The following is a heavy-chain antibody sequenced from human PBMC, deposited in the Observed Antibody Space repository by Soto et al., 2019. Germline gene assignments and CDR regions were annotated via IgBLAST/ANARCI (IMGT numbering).Heavy chain of an antibody. CDR3: ARVLGYCSSTSCYGPTPQQESYYYSYLDV. V-gene: IGHV1-18*01. CDR2: ISAYNGNT. D-gene: IGHD2-2*01. J-gene: IGHJ6*03. Sequence: ASVKVSCKASGYTFTSYGISWVRQAPGQGLEWMGWISAYNGNTNYAQKLQGRVTMTTDTSTSTAYMELRSLRSDDTAVYYCARVLGYCSSTSCYGPTPQQESYYYSYLDVWGKGTTVTVSS. CDR1: GYTFTSYG.